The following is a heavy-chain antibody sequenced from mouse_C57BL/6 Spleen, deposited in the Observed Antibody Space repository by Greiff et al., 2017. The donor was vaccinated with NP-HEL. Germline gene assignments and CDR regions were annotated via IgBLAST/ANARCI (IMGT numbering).Heavy chain of an antibody. J-gene: IGHJ3*01. CDR2: INPNNGGT. V-gene: IGHV1-18*01. CDR1: GYTFTDYN. D-gene: IGHD1-1*01. CDR3: ARGDYYGSSQFAY. Sequence: VQLQQSGPELVKPGASVKIPCKASGYTFTDYNMDWVKQSPGKSLEWIGDINPNNGGTIYNQKVKGKATLTVDKSSSTAYMELRSLTSEDTAVYYCARGDYYGSSQFAYWGQGTLVTVSA.